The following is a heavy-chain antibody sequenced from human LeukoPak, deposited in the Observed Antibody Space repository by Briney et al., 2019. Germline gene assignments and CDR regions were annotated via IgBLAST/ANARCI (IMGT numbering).Heavy chain of an antibody. D-gene: IGHD4-17*01. V-gene: IGHV1-69*05. CDR2: IIPIFGTA. CDR3: ARGRDYGDPLFDY. CDR1: GGTFSSYA. J-gene: IGHJ4*02. Sequence: ASVKVFCKASGGTFSSYAISWVRQAPGQGLEWMGGIIPIFGTANYAQKFQGRVTITTDESTSTAYMELSSLRSEDTGVYYCARGRDYGDPLFDYWGQGTLVTVSS.